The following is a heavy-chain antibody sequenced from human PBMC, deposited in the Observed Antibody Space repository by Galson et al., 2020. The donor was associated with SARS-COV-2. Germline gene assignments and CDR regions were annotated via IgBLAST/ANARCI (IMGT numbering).Heavy chain of an antibody. CDR2: INTNTGNP. D-gene: IGHD3-22*01. V-gene: IGHV7-4-1*02. CDR3: ARGTDQETYYYVSSGYSYGFDY. CDR1: GYTFTSYA. J-gene: IGHJ4*01. Sequence: ASVKVSCKASGYTFTSYAMNWVRQAPGQGLEWMGWINTNTGNPTYAQGFTGRFVFSLDTSVSTAYLQISSLKAEDTAVYYCARGTDQETYYYVSSGYSYGFDYWGQEPWSPSPQ.